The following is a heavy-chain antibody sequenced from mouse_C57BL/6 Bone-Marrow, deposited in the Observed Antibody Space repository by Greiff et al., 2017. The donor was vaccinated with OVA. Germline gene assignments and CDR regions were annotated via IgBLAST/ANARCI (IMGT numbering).Heavy chain of an antibody. CDR3: ARHDGYHWYFDV. J-gene: IGHJ1*03. CDR2: ISGGGGNT. CDR1: GFTFSSYT. D-gene: IGHD2-3*01. V-gene: IGHV5-9*01. Sequence: VQLKESGGGLVKPGGSLKLSCAASGFTFSSYTMSWVRQTPEKRLEWVATISGGGGNTYYPDSVKGRFTISRDNAKNTLYLQMSSLRSEDTALYYCARHDGYHWYFDVWGTGTTVTVSS.